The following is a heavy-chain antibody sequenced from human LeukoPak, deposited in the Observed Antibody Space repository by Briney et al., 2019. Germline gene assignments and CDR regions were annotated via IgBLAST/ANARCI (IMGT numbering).Heavy chain of an antibody. CDR3: ARDLVIFGVVITAYMDV. Sequence: GGSLRLSCAASGFTFSSYSMNWVRQAPGKGLEWVSSISSSSSYIYYADSVKGRFTISRDNAKNSLYLQMNSLRAEDTAVYYCARDLVIFGVVITAYMDVWGKGTAVTVSS. CDR1: GFTFSSYS. CDR2: ISSSSSYI. J-gene: IGHJ6*03. D-gene: IGHD3-3*01. V-gene: IGHV3-21*01.